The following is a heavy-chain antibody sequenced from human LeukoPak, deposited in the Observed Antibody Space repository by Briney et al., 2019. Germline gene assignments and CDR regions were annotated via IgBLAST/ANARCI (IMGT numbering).Heavy chain of an antibody. Sequence: SGPTLSNPTPVLTLTFSLSGFSSNTGGMAVGWIREPPAKALEWLALIYSNYYQRYLPSLNTRLTITQVPSNNQVLLTVTSMDPVDTATYSCALSTPTSSIVTFDYWGQGTLVTVSS. CDR3: ALSTPTSSIVTFDY. D-gene: IGHD6-6*01. CDR1: GFSSNTGGMA. CDR2: IYSNYYQ. V-gene: IGHV2-5*01. J-gene: IGHJ4*02.